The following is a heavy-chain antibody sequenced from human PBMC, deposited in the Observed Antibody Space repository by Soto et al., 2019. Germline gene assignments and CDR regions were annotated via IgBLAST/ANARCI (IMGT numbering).Heavy chain of an antibody. CDR3: ARVPKVQLERRYYYYYYMDV. CDR1: GYTFTSYD. J-gene: IGHJ6*03. Sequence: ASVKVSCKASGYTFTSYDINWVRQATGQGLEWMGWMNPNSGNTGYAQKFQGRVTMTRNTSISTAYMELSSLRSEDTAVYYCARVPKVQLERRYYYYYYMDVWGKGTTVTVSS. CDR2: MNPNSGNT. V-gene: IGHV1-8*01. D-gene: IGHD1-1*01.